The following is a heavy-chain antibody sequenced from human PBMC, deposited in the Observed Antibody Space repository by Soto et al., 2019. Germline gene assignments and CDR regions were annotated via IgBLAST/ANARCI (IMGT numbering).Heavy chain of an antibody. V-gene: IGHV1-69*13. CDR1: GGTFSSYA. D-gene: IGHD3-10*01. CDR3: ARSYYYGSGSYYGDYYYYGMDV. J-gene: IGHJ6*02. Sequence: GASVKVSCKASGGTFSSYAISWVRQAPGQGLEWMGGIIPIFGTANYAQKFQGRVTITADESTSTAYMELSSLRSEDTAVYYCARSYYYGSGSYYGDYYYYGMDVWGQGTTVTVSS. CDR2: IIPIFGTA.